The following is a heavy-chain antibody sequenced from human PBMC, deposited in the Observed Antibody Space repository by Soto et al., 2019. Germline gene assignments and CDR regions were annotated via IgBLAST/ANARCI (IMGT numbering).Heavy chain of an antibody. V-gene: IGHV4-39*01. J-gene: IGHJ5*02. CDR1: GGSISSSSYY. CDR2: IYYSGST. D-gene: IGHD2-15*01. Sequence: SETLSLTCTVSGGSISSSSYYWGWIRQPPGKGLEWIGSIYYSGSTYYNPSLKSRVTISVDTSKNQFSLKLSSVTAADTAVYYCARLRSVGCCREYCSGGSCYISWFDPWGQGTLVTVSS. CDR3: ARLRSVGCCREYCSGGSCYISWFDP.